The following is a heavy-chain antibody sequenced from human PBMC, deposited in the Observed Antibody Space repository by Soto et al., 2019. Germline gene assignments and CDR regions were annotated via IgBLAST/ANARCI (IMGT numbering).Heavy chain of an antibody. V-gene: IGHV3-30-3*01. CDR1: GFTFSSYA. D-gene: IGHD6-13*01. CDR3: ARDNSGSSWAPFGY. J-gene: IGHJ4*02. Sequence: QVQLVESGGGVVQPGRSLRLSCAASGFTFSSYAMHWVRQAPGKGLEWVAVISYDGSNKYYADSVKGRFTISRDNSKNTLYLQMKSLRAEDTAVYYCARDNSGSSWAPFGYWGQGTLVTVSS. CDR2: ISYDGSNK.